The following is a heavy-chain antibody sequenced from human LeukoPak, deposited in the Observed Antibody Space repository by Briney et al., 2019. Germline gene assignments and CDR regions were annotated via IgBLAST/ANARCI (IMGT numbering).Heavy chain of an antibody. D-gene: IGHD3-10*01. J-gene: IGHJ3*02. CDR3: AKAQLWFGELLPDAFDI. Sequence: PGGSLRLSCAASGFTFSSYGMHWVRQAPGKGLEWVAVISYDGSNKYYADSVKGRFTISRDNSKNTLYLQMNSLRAEDTAVYYCAKAQLWFGELLPDAFDIWGQGTMVTVSS. V-gene: IGHV3-30*18. CDR1: GFTFSSYG. CDR2: ISYDGSNK.